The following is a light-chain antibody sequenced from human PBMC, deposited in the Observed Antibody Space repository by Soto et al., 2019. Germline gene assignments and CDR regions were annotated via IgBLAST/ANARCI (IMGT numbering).Light chain of an antibody. CDR1: QDINDY. V-gene: IGKV1-33*01. J-gene: IGKJ2*01. CDR2: GAS. Sequence: EIQMTQSPSSLSASLGDRVTITCQASQDINDYSNWYHQKPGKAPQLLIYGASFLEVGVPSRFSESGSGTHFTLTISSLQPEDVATYYFPQYDSLPYTFGQGTRLEIK. CDR3: PQYDSLPYT.